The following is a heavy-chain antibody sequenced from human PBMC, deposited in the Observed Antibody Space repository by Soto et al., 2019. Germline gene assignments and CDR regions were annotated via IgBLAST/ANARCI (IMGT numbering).Heavy chain of an antibody. V-gene: IGHV4-31*03. CDR3: ARDYFDSPYAMDV. Sequence: QVQLQESGPGLVKPSQTLSLTCTVSGGSISNGDYYWCWIRQHPEKGLEWIGYFYYGGSTYYNPSLKSRVAISVDTSKNQLSLKLSAVTAADTAVYYCARDYFDSPYAMDVWGQGTTVPVSS. CDR1: GGSISNGDYY. J-gene: IGHJ6*02. CDR2: FYYGGST. D-gene: IGHD3-22*01.